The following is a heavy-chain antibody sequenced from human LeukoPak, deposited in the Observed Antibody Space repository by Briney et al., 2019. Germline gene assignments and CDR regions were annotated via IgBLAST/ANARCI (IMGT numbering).Heavy chain of an antibody. CDR1: GGSISSYY. Sequence: SETLSLTCTVSGGSISSYYWSWIRQPAGKGLEWIGRIYTSGSTNYNPSLKSRVTMSVDTSKNQYSLKLTSVTATDTAIYYCARGSDVMITFGGIIGDFDAFDIWGQGTMVTVSS. CDR2: IYTSGST. J-gene: IGHJ3*02. D-gene: IGHD3-16*02. CDR3: ARGSDVMITFGGIIGDFDAFDI. V-gene: IGHV4-4*07.